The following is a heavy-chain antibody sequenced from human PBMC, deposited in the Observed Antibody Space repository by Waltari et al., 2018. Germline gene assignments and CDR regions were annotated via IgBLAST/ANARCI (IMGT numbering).Heavy chain of an antibody. V-gene: IGHV4-34*01. CDR1: GGSLSDYY. CDR3: ARRKPLSLIVADEGAFDI. Sequence: QVKLQQWGAGLLKPSETLSLTCAVYGGSLSDYYWSWIRHPPGKGLEWIGEVNHRCDTTYHPSLKNRVTTSVDMSKNQFSLNLTSVTGADTATYYCARRKPLSLIVADEGAFDIWGQGTMVSVSS. CDR2: VNHRCDT. J-gene: IGHJ3*02. D-gene: IGHD5-12*01.